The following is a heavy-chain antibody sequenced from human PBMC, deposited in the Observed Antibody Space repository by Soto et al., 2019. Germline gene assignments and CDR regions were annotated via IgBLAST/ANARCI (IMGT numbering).Heavy chain of an antibody. Sequence: SETLSLTCTVSGGSISSYYWSWIRQPPGKGLEWIGYIYYSGSTNYNPSLKSRVTISVDTSKNQFSLKLSSVTAADTAVYYCAREVGEGKNGSGSYYNLNWFDPWGQGTLVTVSS. V-gene: IGHV4-59*01. D-gene: IGHD3-10*01. CDR2: IYYSGST. CDR3: AREVGEGKNGSGSYYNLNWFDP. CDR1: GGSISSYY. J-gene: IGHJ5*02.